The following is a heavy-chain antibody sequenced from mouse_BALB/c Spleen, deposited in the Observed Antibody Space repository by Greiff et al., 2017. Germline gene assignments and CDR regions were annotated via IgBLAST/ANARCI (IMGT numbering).Heavy chain of an antibody. Sequence: VHLVESGAELVRPGVSVKISCKGSGYTFTDYAMHWVKQSHAKSLEWIGVISTYYGDASYNQKFKGKATMTVDKSSSTAYMELARLTSEDSAIYYCASGGNYDAMDYWGQGTSVTVSS. J-gene: IGHJ4*01. D-gene: IGHD2-1*01. V-gene: IGHV1S137*01. CDR2: ISTYYGDA. CDR1: GYTFTDYA. CDR3: ASGGNYDAMDY.